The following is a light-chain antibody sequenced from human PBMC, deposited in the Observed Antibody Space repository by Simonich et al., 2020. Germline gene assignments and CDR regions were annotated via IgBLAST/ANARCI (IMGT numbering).Light chain of an antibody. CDR1: QSVSSSY. J-gene: IGKJ5*01. CDR2: DAS. Sequence: EIVLTQSPGTLSLSPGERATLSCRASQSVSSSYLAWYQQKPGLAPRLLIYDASSRATCIPDRFSGSGSGTDFTLTISRLEPEDFAVYYCQQYGSSPPITFGQGTRLEMK. CDR3: QQYGSSPPIT. V-gene: IGKV3D-20*01.